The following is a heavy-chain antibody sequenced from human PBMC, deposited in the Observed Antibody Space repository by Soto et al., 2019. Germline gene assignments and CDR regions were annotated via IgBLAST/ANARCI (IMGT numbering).Heavy chain of an antibody. V-gene: IGHV3-48*02. CDR3: AREYCSGGSCWNFDY. Sequence: EVQLVESGGGLVHPGGSLRLSCAASGFTFSSYSMNWVRQAPGKGLEWVSYISSSSGTIYYADSVKGRFTISRDNAKNSLYLQMNSLRDEDTAVYYCAREYCSGGSCWNFDYWGQGTLVTVSS. CDR2: ISSSSGTI. J-gene: IGHJ4*02. D-gene: IGHD2-15*01. CDR1: GFTFSSYS.